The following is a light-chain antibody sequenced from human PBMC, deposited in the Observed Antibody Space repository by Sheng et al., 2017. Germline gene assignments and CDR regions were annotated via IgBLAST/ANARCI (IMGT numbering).Light chain of an antibody. V-gene: IGKV3-15*01. CDR2: GAS. CDR1: QTISIN. Sequence: VVMTQSPATLSVSPGERATLSCRASQTISINLAWYQQKPGQAPRLLIYGASTRATGIPARFSGSGSGTEFTLTISSLQSEDFAVYYCQQYNKWPRYSFGQGTKLEIK. CDR3: QQYNKWPRYS. J-gene: IGKJ2*03.